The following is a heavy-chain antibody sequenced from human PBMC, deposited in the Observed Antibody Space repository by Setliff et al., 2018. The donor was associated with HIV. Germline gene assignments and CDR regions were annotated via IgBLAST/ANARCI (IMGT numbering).Heavy chain of an antibody. CDR2: IYTSGST. D-gene: IGHD3-16*01. Sequence: LSLTCTVSGGSIRSSSYYWGWIRQPPGKGLEWIGYIYTSGSTNYNPSLKSRVTISVDTSKNQFSLKLSSVTAADTAVYYCARHGAWDAFDIWGQGTMVTVSS. CDR3: ARHGAWDAFDI. CDR1: GGSIRSSSYY. J-gene: IGHJ3*02. V-gene: IGHV4-61*05.